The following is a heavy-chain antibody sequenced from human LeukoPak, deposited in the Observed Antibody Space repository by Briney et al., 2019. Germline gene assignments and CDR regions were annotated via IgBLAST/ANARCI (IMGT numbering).Heavy chain of an antibody. V-gene: IGHV4-59*01. D-gene: IGHD2-2*01. J-gene: IGHJ3*02. CDR2: IYYSGST. CDR1: GGSISSYY. CDR3: ARDAVIPAAMVDAFDI. Sequence: SETLSLTCTVSGGSISSYYWSWIRQPPGKGLEWMGYIYYSGSTNYNPSLKSRVTISVDTSKNQFSLKLSSVTAADTAVYYCARDAVIPAAMVDAFDIWGQGTMVTVSS.